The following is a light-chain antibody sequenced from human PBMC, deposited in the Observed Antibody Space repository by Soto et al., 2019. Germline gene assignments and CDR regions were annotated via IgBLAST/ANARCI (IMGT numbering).Light chain of an antibody. J-gene: IGLJ3*02. V-gene: IGLV1-51*02. CDR1: SSNIGSNY. CDR2: ESN. Sequence: QAVVTQPPSVSAAPGQKVTISCSGSSSNIGSNYVSWYQQLPGTAPKLLIHESNKRPSGIPDRFSGSKSGTSATLGITGLQTGDEADYYCGTWDNSLSAGVFGGGTKLTVL. CDR3: GTWDNSLSAGV.